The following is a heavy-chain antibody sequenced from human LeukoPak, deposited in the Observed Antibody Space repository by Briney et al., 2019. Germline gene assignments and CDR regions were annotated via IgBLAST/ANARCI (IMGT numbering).Heavy chain of an antibody. CDR3: ARENYGSGSYYTIDY. D-gene: IGHD3-10*01. CDR2: ISSSSSYI. CDR1: GFTFSSYS. Sequence: GGSLRLSCAASGFTFSSYSMNWVRQAPGKGLEWVSSISSSSSYIYYADSVKGRFTISRDNAKNSLYLQMNSLRAEDTAVYYCARENYGSGSYYTIDYWGQGTLVTVSP. J-gene: IGHJ4*02. V-gene: IGHV3-21*01.